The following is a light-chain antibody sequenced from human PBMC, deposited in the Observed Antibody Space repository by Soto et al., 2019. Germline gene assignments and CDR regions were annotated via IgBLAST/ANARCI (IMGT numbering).Light chain of an antibody. J-gene: IGKJ2*01. CDR1: QSISYY. CDR2: AAS. V-gene: IGKV1-39*01. Sequence: DIQMTQSPSSLSASVGDRVTITCRASQSISYYLSWYQLKPGKVPKLLISAASSLQSGVPSRFSGSGSGTDFTLTISSLQPEDFATYYCQQSNSKPRTFGQGTKLEIK. CDR3: QQSNSKPRT.